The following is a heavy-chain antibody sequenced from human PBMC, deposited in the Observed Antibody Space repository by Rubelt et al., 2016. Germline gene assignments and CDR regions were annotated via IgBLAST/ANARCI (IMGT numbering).Heavy chain of an antibody. CDR2: INQDGSEK. CDR1: GFTFSSFR. Sequence: GGALVQPGGSLRLSCAASGFTFSSFRMTWVRQAPGKGLEWVANINQDGSEKYYVDSVKGRFTISRDNAKNSLYLQMNSLRVEDTAVYYCVRLINGNFDYWGQGILVTVSS. CDR3: VRLINGNFDY. J-gene: IGHJ4*02. V-gene: IGHV3-7*01. D-gene: IGHD3-16*01.